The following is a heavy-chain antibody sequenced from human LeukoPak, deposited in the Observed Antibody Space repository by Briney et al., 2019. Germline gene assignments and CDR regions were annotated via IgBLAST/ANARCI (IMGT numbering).Heavy chain of an antibody. CDR2: INPNSGGT. Sequence: ASVKVSCKASGYTFTGYYMHWVRQAPGQGLEWMGWINPNSGGTNYAQKFQGRVTMTRDTSISTAYMELSRLRSDDTAVYYCARDLEDSNYDFWSGYYPEGGYFDYWGQGTLVTVSS. V-gene: IGHV1-2*02. J-gene: IGHJ4*02. CDR3: ARDLEDSNYDFWSGYYPEGGYFDY. CDR1: GYTFTGYY. D-gene: IGHD3-3*01.